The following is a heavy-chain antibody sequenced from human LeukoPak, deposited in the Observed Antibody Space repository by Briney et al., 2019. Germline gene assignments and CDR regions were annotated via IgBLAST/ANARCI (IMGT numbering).Heavy chain of an antibody. D-gene: IGHD3-22*01. CDR1: GGSIGSGGYY. V-gene: IGHV4-31*03. CDR2: IYYSGST. J-gene: IGHJ4*02. CDR3: ARDRDSSGYYYIDY. Sequence: SQTLSLTCTVSGGSIGSGGYYWSWIRQHPGKGLEWIGYIYYSGSTYYNPSLKSRVTISVDTSKNQFSLKLSSVTAADTAVYYCARDRDSSGYYYIDYWGQGTLVTVSS.